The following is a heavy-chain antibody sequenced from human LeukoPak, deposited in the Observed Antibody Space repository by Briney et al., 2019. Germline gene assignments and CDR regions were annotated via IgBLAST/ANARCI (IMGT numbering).Heavy chain of an antibody. Sequence: GESLKISCAVSGFTFSNFWMSWVRQAPGRGLEWVANIHPEGNEKYHVGSVKGRFTISRDNAKNLLFLQMNGLRVEDTAVYYCARGDDFSGDHWGQGTLVTVSS. CDR2: IHPEGNEK. D-gene: IGHD1-1*01. CDR3: ARGDDFSGDH. CDR1: GFTFSNFW. V-gene: IGHV3-7*04. J-gene: IGHJ4*02.